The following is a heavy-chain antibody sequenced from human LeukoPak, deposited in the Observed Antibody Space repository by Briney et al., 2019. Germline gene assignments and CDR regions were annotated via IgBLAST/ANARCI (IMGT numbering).Heavy chain of an antibody. J-gene: IGHJ3*02. CDR2: IIPIFGTA. CDR1: GGTFSSYA. D-gene: IGHD2-2*01. CDR3: ARGGQGYCSSTSCSSGAFDI. Sequence: SVKVSCKASGGTFSSYAISWVRQAPGQGLEWMGGIIPIFGTANYAQKFQGRVTITADESTSTAYMELSSLRSGDTAVYYCARGGQGYCSSTSCSSGAFDIWGQGTMVTVSS. V-gene: IGHV1-69*13.